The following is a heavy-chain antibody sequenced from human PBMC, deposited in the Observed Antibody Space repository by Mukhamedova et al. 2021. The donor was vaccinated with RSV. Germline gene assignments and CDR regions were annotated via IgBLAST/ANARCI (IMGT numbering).Heavy chain of an antibody. CDR3: VRRRGWFDP. J-gene: IGHJ5*02. Sequence: GKGLEWIGEINHSGSTNYNPSLKSRVTISVDTSKNQFSLKLSSVTAADTAVYYCVRRRGWFDPWGQGTLVTVSS. V-gene: IGHV4-34*01. D-gene: IGHD3-10*01. CDR2: INHSGST.